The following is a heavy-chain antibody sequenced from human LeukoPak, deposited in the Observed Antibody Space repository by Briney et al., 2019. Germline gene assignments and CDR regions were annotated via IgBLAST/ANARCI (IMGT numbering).Heavy chain of an antibody. CDR1: GYSISGGYY. V-gene: IGHV4-38-2*02. Sequence: SETLSLTCTVSGYSISGGYYWGWIRQPPGKGLEWIGSIYHSGSTYYNPSLKSRVTISVDTSKNQFSLKLSSVTAADTAVYYCARRDSYSSGYYYFDYWGQGTLVTVSS. D-gene: IGHD3-22*01. J-gene: IGHJ4*02. CDR2: IYHSGST. CDR3: ARRDSYSSGYYYFDY.